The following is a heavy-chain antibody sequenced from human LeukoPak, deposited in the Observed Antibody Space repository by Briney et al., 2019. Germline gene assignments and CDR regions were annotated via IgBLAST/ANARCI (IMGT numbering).Heavy chain of an antibody. J-gene: IGHJ6*03. CDR3: ARAYSETYGLGYYYMDV. V-gene: IGHV3-21*01. CDR2: ISSSSSYI. D-gene: IGHD1-26*01. CDR1: GFTFSSYS. Sequence: GGSLRLSCAASGFTFSSYSMNWVRQAPGKGLEWVSSISSSSSYIYYADSVKGRFTISRDNAKNLLYLQMNSLRAEDTAVYYCARAYSETYGLGYYYMDVWGKGTTVTISS.